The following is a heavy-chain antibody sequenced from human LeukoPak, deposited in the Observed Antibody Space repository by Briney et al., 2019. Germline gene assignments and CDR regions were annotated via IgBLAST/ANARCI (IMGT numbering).Heavy chain of an antibody. J-gene: IGHJ4*02. Sequence: PSETLSLTCAVYGGSFSGYYWSWIRQPPGKGLEWIGEINHSGSTNYNPSLKSRVTISVDTSKNQFSLKLSSVTAADTAVYYCARLSYDYVWGSYRYFDYWGQGTLVTVSS. CDR2: INHSGST. V-gene: IGHV4-34*01. CDR3: ARLSYDYVWGSYRYFDY. D-gene: IGHD3-16*02. CDR1: GGSFSGYY.